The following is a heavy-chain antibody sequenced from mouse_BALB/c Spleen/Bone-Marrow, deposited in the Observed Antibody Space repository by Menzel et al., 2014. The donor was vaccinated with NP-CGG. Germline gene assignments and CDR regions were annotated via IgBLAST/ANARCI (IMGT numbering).Heavy chain of an antibody. CDR2: IDPSDSYT. CDR3: AITTVVAAGDY. Sequence: QVQLKESGAELVKPGASVKLSCKASGYTFTSYWMHWVKQRPGQGLEWIGEIDPSDSYTNYNQKFKGKATLTVDKSSSTAYMQLSSLTSEDSAAYYCAITTVVAAGDYWGQGTTLTVSS. J-gene: IGHJ2*01. V-gene: IGHV1-69*02. D-gene: IGHD1-1*01. CDR1: GYTFTSYW.